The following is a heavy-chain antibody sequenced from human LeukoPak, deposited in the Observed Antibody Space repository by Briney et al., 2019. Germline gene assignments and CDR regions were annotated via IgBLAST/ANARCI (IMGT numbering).Heavy chain of an antibody. D-gene: IGHD2-21*02. J-gene: IGHJ3*02. CDR1: GFTFSSYW. V-gene: IGHV3-74*01. CDR3: ARYMTEDAFDI. CDR2: INSDGSST. Sequence: GGSLRLSCAASGFTFSSYWMHWVRQAPGKGLVWVSRINSDGSSTSYADSVKGRFTVSRDNAKNTLYLQMNSLRAEDTAVYYCARYMTEDAFDIWGLGTMVTVSS.